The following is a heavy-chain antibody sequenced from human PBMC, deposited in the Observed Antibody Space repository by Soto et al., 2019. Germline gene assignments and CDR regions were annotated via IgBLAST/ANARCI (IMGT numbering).Heavy chain of an antibody. J-gene: IGHJ4*02. CDR1: GYTFTSYA. CDR3: ARDRIWYYFDY. V-gene: IGHV1-3*01. Sequence: ASVKVSCKASGYTFTSYAMHLVRQAPGQRLEWMGWINAGNGNTKYSQKFQGRVTITRDTSASTAYMELSSLRSEDTAVYYCARDRIWYYFDYWGQGTLVTVSS. D-gene: IGHD2-8*02. CDR2: INAGNGNT.